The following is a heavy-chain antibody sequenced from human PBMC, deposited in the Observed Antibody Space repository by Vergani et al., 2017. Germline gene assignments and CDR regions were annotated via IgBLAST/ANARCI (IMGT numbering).Heavy chain of an antibody. Sequence: QVQLVQSGAEVKKPGSSVKVSCKASGSTFSTYAISWVRQAPGQGLEWMGRLIPIFGTTNYAQNFQGRVTITADESTSTAYMELSSLRSEDTAVYYCARDRRYCSGGSCYLDYWGQGTLITVSS. D-gene: IGHD2-15*01. CDR1: GSTFSTYA. CDR3: ARDRRYCSGGSCYLDY. CDR2: LIPIFGTT. V-gene: IGHV1-69*13. J-gene: IGHJ4*02.